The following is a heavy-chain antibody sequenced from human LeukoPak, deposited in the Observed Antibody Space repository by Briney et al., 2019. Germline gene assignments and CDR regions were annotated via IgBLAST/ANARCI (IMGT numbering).Heavy chain of an antibody. CDR1: GASISSYF. CDR3: ARGGLPSYDISTGYFRKDAFDI. CDR2: IYYSGST. D-gene: IGHD3-9*01. J-gene: IGHJ3*02. V-gene: IGHV4-59*01. Sequence: SETLSLTCTVSGASISSYFWSWIRQPPGKGLEWIGYIYYSGSTNYNPSLKSRVTISIDTSKNQFSLKMSSVTAADTAVYYCARGGLPSYDISTGYFRKDAFDILGPGTMVTVSS.